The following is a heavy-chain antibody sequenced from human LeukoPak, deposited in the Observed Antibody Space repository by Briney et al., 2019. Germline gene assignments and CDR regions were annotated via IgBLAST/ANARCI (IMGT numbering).Heavy chain of an antibody. D-gene: IGHD2-15*01. CDR3: ARDDGSY. V-gene: IGHV3-21*01. CDR1: GLTFSGYW. CDR2: ISSSSSYI. Sequence: PGGSLRLSCAASGLTFSGYWMSWVRQAPGKGLEWVSSISSSSSYIYYADSVKGRFTISRDNAKNSLYLQMNSLRAEDTAVYYCARDDGSYWGQGTLVTVSS. J-gene: IGHJ4*02.